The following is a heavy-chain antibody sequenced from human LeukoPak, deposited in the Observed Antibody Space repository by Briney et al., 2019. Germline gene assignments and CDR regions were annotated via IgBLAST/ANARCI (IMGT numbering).Heavy chain of an antibody. V-gene: IGHV7-4-1*02. Sequence: GASVKVSCKASGGTFSSYAISWVRQAPGQGLEWMGWINTNTGNPTYAQGFTGRFVFSLDTSVSTAYLQISSLKAEDTAVYYCARDDPSTVTRQLDAFDIWGQGTMVTVSS. D-gene: IGHD5/OR15-5a*01. CDR3: ARDDPSTVTRQLDAFDI. CDR1: GGTFSSYA. J-gene: IGHJ3*02. CDR2: INTNTGNP.